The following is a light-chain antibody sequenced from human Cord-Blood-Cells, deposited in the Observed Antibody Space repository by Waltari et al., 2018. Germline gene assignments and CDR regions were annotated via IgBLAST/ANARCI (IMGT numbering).Light chain of an antibody. CDR2: GNS. J-gene: IGLJ3*02. CDR1: RSNIGAGYD. Sequence: QSVLTQPPSVSGAPGQRVTISCTGSRSNIGAGYDVPWYQQLPGTAPKLLIYGNSNRPSGVPDRCSGSKSGTSASLAITGLQAEDEADYYCQSYDSSLSGSEVFGGGTKLTVL. CDR3: QSYDSSLSGSEV. V-gene: IGLV1-40*01.